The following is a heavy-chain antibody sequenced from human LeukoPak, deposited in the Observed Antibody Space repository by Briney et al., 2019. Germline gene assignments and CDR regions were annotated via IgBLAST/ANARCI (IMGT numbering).Heavy chain of an antibody. Sequence: GGSLRLSCAASGFTFSSYAMSWVRQAPGKGREGVSAISGSGGSTYYADSVKGRFTISRDNSKNTLYLHMNRLRAEDTAVYSCAKDHTSYFDYWGQGTLVTVSS. D-gene: IGHD3-16*01. CDR3: AKDHTSYFDY. J-gene: IGHJ4*02. CDR1: GFTFSSYA. V-gene: IGHV3-23*01. CDR2: ISGSGGST.